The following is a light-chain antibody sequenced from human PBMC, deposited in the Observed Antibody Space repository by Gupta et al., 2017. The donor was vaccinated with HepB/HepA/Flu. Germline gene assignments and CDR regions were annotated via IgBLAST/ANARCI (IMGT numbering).Light chain of an antibody. CDR2: AAS. CDR3: QNYNRAPPERT. Sequence: DIQMTQSPSSLSASVGEKVTITCRASQGISNYLAWHQQKPGKVPNLLIYAASTLQSGVPSRFSGSGSGTDFTLTISSLQPEDVATYYWQNYNRAPPERTFGQGTKVEIK. CDR1: QGISNY. J-gene: IGKJ1*01. V-gene: IGKV1-27*01.